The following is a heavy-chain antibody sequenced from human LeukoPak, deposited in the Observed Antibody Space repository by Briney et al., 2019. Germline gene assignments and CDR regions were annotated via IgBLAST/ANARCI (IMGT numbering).Heavy chain of an antibody. V-gene: IGHV3-21*03. Sequence: NPGGSLRLSCAASGFTFSSYSMNWVRQAPGKGLEWVSSISSSSSYIYYADSVKGRFTLSRDNAKNSLYLQMHSLRSDDTAVYYCARDVTGYCSSTSCYAGNNWFDPWGQGTLVTVSS. CDR1: GFTFSSYS. CDR3: ARDVTGYCSSTSCYAGNNWFDP. D-gene: IGHD2-2*01. CDR2: ISSSSSYI. J-gene: IGHJ5*02.